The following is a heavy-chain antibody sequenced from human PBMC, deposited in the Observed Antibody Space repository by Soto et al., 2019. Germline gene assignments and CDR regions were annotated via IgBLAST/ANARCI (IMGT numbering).Heavy chain of an antibody. CDR1: GGSFSGYY. CDR3: ERHSTWLLLSDY. Sequence: SETLSLTCAVYGGSFSGYYWSWIRQPPGKGLEWIGEINHSGSTNYNPSLKSRVTISVDTSKNQFSLKLGSVTAADTAVYFCERHSTWLLLSDYWGQGILVTVSS. J-gene: IGHJ4*02. D-gene: IGHD3-22*01. V-gene: IGHV4-34*01. CDR2: INHSGST.